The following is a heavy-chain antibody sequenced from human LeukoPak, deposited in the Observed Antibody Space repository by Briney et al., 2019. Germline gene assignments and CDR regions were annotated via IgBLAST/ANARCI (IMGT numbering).Heavy chain of an antibody. J-gene: IGHJ6*03. CDR3: ARVRGFGADYYYYYMDV. Sequence: GASVKVSCKASGYTFTSYGISWVRQAPGQGLEWMGWISAYNGNTNYAQKLQGRVTMTTDTSTSTAYMELRSLRSDDTAVYYCARVRGFGADYYYYYMDVWGKGTTVIVSS. CDR2: ISAYNGNT. CDR1: GYTFTSYG. V-gene: IGHV1-18*01. D-gene: IGHD3-10*01.